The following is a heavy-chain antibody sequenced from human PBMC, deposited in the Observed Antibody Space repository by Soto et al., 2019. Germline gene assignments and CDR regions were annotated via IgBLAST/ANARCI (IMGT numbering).Heavy chain of an antibody. CDR3: ARGGITMVRGVGI. Sequence: QVQLVESGGGVVQPGRSLRLSCAASGFTFSSYGMHWVRQAPGKGLEWVAVISYDGSNKYYADSVKGRFTISRDNSKNTLYLQMNSLRAEDTAVYYCARGGITMVRGVGIWGQGTLVTVSS. D-gene: IGHD3-10*01. V-gene: IGHV3-30*03. J-gene: IGHJ4*02. CDR2: ISYDGSNK. CDR1: GFTFSSYG.